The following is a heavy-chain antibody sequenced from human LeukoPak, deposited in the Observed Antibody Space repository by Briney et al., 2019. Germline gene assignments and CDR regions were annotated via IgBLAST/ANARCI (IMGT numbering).Heavy chain of an antibody. CDR2: INPNSGGT. J-gene: IGHJ3*02. V-gene: IGHV1-2*02. CDR3: ARDRRHYYGSGSYWLDAFDI. CDR1: GYTFTGYY. D-gene: IGHD3-10*01. Sequence: GASVKVSCKASGYTFTGYYMHWVRQAPGQGLEWMGWINPNSGGTNYAQKFQGRVTMTRDTSISTAYMELSRLRSDDTAVYYCARDRRHYYGSGSYWLDAFDIWGQGTMVTVSS.